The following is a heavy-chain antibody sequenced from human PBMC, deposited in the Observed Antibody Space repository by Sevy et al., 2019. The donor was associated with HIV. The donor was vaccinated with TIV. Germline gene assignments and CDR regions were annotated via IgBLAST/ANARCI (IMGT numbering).Heavy chain of an antibody. CDR1: GGSISRYY. D-gene: IGHD2-2*01. CDR2: IYHSGST. V-gene: IGHV4-59*01. Sequence: SETLSLTCTVSGGSISRYYWSWIRQPPGKGLEWMGYIYHSGSTNYNPSLKSRVTISVDTSKNQFALKLSSVTAADTAVYYCARDHRYCSGTSCSASHAFDVWGQGTMVTVSS. J-gene: IGHJ3*01. CDR3: ARDHRYCSGTSCSASHAFDV.